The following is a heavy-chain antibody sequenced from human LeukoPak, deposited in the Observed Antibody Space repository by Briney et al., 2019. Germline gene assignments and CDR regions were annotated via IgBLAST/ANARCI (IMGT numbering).Heavy chain of an antibody. D-gene: IGHD5-18*01. CDR1: GGSISSGGYY. CDR3: ARVQLWFFDY. Sequence: SQTLSLTCTVSGGSISSGGYYWSWIRQPPGKGLEWIGYIYHSGSTYYNPSLKSRVTISVDKSKNQFSLKLSSVTAADTAVYYCARVQLWFFDYWGQGTLVTVSS. J-gene: IGHJ4*02. CDR2: IYHSGST. V-gene: IGHV4-30-2*01.